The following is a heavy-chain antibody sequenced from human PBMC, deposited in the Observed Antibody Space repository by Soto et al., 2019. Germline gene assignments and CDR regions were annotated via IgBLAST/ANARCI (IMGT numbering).Heavy chain of an antibody. D-gene: IGHD3-3*01. CDR3: ARLERGYDFWSGYGFPAMEG. CDR1: LLTYGSDS. CDR2: IIPIFGTA. J-gene: IGHJ6*04. Sequence: SWEAFLLTYGSDSSRCVRQSNSHGLKWLGGIIPIFGTANYAQKFQGRVTITADESTSTAYMELSSLRSEDTAVYYCARLERGYDFWSGYGFPAMEGLGKRTTVIGSS. V-gene: IGHV1-69*01.